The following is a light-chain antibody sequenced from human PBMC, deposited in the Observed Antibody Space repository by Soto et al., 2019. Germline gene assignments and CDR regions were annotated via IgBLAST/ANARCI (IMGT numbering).Light chain of an antibody. CDR3: ASWDDSLNGPV. CDR1: SSNIGNNA. V-gene: IGLV1-36*01. CDR2: YDD. Sequence: QSVLTQPPSVSEAPRQRGTLSCSGSSSNIGNNAVNWYQQLPGKAPKLLIYYDDLLPSGVSDRFSGSKSGTSASLAISGLQSEDEADYYCASWDDSLNGPVFGGGTKLTVL. J-gene: IGLJ2*01.